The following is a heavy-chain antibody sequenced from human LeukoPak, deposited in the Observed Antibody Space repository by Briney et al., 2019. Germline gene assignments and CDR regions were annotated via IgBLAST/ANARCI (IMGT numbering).Heavy chain of an antibody. CDR1: GFTFSNYW. CDR3: AKDDYYYYYMDV. Sequence: GGSLRLSCAASGFTFSNYWINWVRQAPGKGLEWVANIKQDGSETYCVDSVKGRFTISRDNSKNTLYLQMNSLRAEDTAVYYCAKDDYYYYYMDVWGKGTTVTISS. CDR2: IKQDGSET. V-gene: IGHV3-7*01. J-gene: IGHJ6*03.